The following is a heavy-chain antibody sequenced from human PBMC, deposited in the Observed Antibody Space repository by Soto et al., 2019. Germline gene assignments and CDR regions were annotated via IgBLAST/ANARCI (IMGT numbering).Heavy chain of an antibody. CDR3: ASSGVHSSGCFDY. Sequence: PGESLKISCKGSGYSFTSYWIGWVRQMPGKGLEWMGRIDPSDSYTNYSPSFQGHVTISADKSISTAYLQWSSLKASDTAMYYCASSGVHSSGCFDYWGQGTLVTVSS. J-gene: IGHJ4*02. CDR1: GYSFTSYW. V-gene: IGHV5-10-1*01. CDR2: IDPSDSYT. D-gene: IGHD6-19*01.